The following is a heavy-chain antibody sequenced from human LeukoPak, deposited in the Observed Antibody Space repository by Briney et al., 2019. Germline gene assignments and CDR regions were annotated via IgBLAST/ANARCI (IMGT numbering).Heavy chain of an antibody. CDR1: GFIFSRFS. J-gene: IGHJ3*02. CDR2: ISGSSSTI. Sequence: GGSLRLSCAASGFIFSRFSMNWVRQAPGKGLEWVSYISGSSSTINYADSVKGRFTISRDNAKNSLYLQMNSLRAEDTAVYYCARESEGHAFDIWGQGTMVTVSS. CDR3: ARESEGHAFDI. V-gene: IGHV3-48*04.